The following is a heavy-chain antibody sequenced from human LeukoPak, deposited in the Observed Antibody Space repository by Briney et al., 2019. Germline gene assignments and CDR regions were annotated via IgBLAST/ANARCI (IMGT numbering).Heavy chain of an antibody. Sequence: GESLKISCKGSGYSFTSYWIGWVRQMPGKGLEWMGIIYPGDSDTRNNPSFQGQVTISVDKSISTAYLQWNSLKASDTAMYYCATNTASGVFEGWGQGTLVTVSS. CDR3: ATNTASGVFEG. D-gene: IGHD3-10*01. CDR1: GYSFTSYW. V-gene: IGHV5-51*01. J-gene: IGHJ4*02. CDR2: IYPGDSDT.